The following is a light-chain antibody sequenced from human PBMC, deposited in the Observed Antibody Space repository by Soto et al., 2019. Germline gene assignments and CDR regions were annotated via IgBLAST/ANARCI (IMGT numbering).Light chain of an antibody. J-gene: IGKJ1*01. CDR3: QQYASSPRT. CDR2: GAS. V-gene: IGKV3-20*01. Sequence: ETVMTQSPATLSVSPGERATLSCRASQRVSTNLAWYQQKPGQAPRLLIYGASNRATGIPDRVSGSGSGTDFTLTINRLEPEDFAVYYCQQYASSPRTFGQGTKVDIK. CDR1: QRVSTN.